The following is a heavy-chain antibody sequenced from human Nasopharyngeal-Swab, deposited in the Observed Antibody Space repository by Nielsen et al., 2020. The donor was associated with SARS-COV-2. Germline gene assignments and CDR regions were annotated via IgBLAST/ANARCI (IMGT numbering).Heavy chain of an antibody. CDR1: GGTFSSYA. V-gene: IGHV1-69*06. CDR2: IIPIFGTA. Sequence: SVNVSCKASGGTFSSYAISWVRQAPGQGLEWMGGIIPIFGTANYAQKFQGRVTITADKSTSTAYMELSSLRSEDTAVYYCARARVLLWFGEPDAFDIWGQGTMVTVSS. D-gene: IGHD3-10*01. CDR3: ARARVLLWFGEPDAFDI. J-gene: IGHJ3*02.